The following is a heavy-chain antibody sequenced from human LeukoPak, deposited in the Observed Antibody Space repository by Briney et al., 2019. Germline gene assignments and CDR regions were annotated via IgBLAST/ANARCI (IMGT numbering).Heavy chain of an antibody. D-gene: IGHD6-13*01. CDR2: INHSGST. CDR3: ATSSGYSSSMNWFDP. Sequence: SETLSLTCAVYGGSFSGYYWSWIRQPPGKGLEWIGEINHSGSTNYNPSLKSRVTISVDTSKNQFSLKLSSVTAADTAVHYCATSSGYSSSMNWFDPWGQGTLVTVSS. J-gene: IGHJ5*02. CDR1: GGSFSGYY. V-gene: IGHV4-34*01.